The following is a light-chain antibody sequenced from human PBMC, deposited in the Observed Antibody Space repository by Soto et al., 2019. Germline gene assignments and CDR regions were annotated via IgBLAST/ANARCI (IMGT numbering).Light chain of an antibody. Sequence: IQISQSAATLSASVGDRVTITCRASHSISSWLAWYQQKPGKAPKLLIYDASSLESGVPSRFSGSGSGTEFTLTISILQPDDFATYYRQQYNTYWTFGQGTKVDIK. CDR2: DAS. J-gene: IGKJ1*01. CDR1: HSISSW. V-gene: IGKV1-5*01. CDR3: QQYNTYWT.